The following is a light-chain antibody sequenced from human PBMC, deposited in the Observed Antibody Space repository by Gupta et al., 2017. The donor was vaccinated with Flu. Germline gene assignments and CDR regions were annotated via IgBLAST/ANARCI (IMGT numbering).Light chain of an antibody. CDR2: DVS. CDR3: CSYAGTDTVEEAV. J-gene: IGLJ7*01. V-gene: IGLV2-11*01. CDR1: SIDSGCFKY. Sequence: ISLTGTSIDSGCFKYVSWYQHHPGKAAKLMIYDVSKRHAGVPDRCSGSKSGNTASQTISGLQAEEEADDYCCSYAGTDTVEEAVFGGGTQLTVL.